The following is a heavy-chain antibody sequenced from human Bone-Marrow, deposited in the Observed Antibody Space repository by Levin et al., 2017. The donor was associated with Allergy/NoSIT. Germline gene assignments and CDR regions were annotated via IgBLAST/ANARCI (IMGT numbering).Heavy chain of an antibody. D-gene: IGHD6-19*01. CDR1: GFTFDDYT. CDR3: AKDLTAGWPEAFDI. Sequence: AGGSLRLSCAASGFTFDDYTMHWVRQPPGKGLEWVSLITWDGGSTYYADSVKGRFTISRDNSKNSLYVQMNSLRTEDTALYYCAKDLTAGWPEAFDIWGQGTLVTVSS. J-gene: IGHJ3*02. V-gene: IGHV3-43*01. CDR2: ITWDGGST.